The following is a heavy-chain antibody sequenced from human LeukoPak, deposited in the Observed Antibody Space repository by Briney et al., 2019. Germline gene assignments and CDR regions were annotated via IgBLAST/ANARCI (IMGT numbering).Heavy chain of an antibody. V-gene: IGHV4-61*02. Sequence: ASQTLSLTCTVSGGSISSGSYYWSWLRQPAGKGLEWIGRIYTSGSTNYNPSLKSRVTISVDTSKNQFSLKLSSVTAADTAVYYCARTVTTDPTFFDYWGQGTLVTVSS. D-gene: IGHD4-11*01. CDR2: IYTSGST. J-gene: IGHJ4*02. CDR3: ARTVTTDPTFFDY. CDR1: GGSISSGSYY.